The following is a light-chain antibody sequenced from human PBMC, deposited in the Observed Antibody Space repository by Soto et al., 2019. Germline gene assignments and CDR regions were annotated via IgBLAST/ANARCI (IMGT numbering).Light chain of an antibody. V-gene: IGLV2-14*03. CDR2: DVS. J-gene: IGLJ1*01. Sequence: QSALTQPASVSGSPGQSITIPCTGTSSDIGGHNYVSWYQQHPGKAPKLMIYDVSNRPSRVSNRFSGSKSGNTASLTISGLQAEDEADYYCSSYTSSSTLEVFGTGTKVTVL. CDR1: SSDIGGHNY. CDR3: SSYTSSSTLEV.